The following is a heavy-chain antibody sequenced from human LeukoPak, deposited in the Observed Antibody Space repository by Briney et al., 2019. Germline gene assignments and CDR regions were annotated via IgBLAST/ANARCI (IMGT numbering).Heavy chain of an antibody. V-gene: IGHV3-48*04. CDR1: GFTYRTYW. J-gene: IGHJ4*02. CDR3: ARSRSGQY. Sequence: GGSLRLSCVASGFTYRTYWMDWVRQAPGKGLEWVSYMSSSGSVIYSADSVKGRFTISRDNAKNSLYPQMNNLRVEDTAMYYCARSRSGQYWGQGTLVTVSS. CDR2: MSSSGSVI. D-gene: IGHD3-3*01.